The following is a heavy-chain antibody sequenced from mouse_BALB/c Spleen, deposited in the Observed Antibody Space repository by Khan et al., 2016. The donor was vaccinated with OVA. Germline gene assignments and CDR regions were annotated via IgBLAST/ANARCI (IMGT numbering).Heavy chain of an antibody. Sequence: EAQLQESGPGLVKPSQSLSLTCTVTGYSITSDYAWNWIRQFPGNKLEWMGYISYSGSTNYNPALKSRISITRDTSKKQFFLQLNSVTTEDTATYYCARDGSRYNYAMDYWGQGTSVTVSS. J-gene: IGHJ4*01. V-gene: IGHV3-2*02. D-gene: IGHD2-3*01. CDR3: ARDGSRYNYAMDY. CDR2: ISYSGST. CDR1: GYSITSDYA.